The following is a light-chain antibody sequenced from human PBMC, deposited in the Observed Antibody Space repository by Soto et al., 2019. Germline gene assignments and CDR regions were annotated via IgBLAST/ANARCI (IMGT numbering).Light chain of an antibody. V-gene: IGLV2-8*01. CDR3: SSYAGITNFGV. CDR1: SSDVGGYNY. Sequence: QSVLTQPPSASGSPGQSVTISCTGTSSDVGGYNYVSWYQQHPGKAPKLMIYEVSKRPSGVPDRFSGSKSGNTASLTVSGLQAEDEADYYCSSYAGITNFGVFGTGTKVTVL. J-gene: IGLJ1*01. CDR2: EVS.